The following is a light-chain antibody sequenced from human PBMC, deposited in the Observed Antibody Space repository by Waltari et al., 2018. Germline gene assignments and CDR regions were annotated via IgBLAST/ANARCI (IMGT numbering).Light chain of an antibody. J-gene: IGLJ2*01. CDR3: HSRDASGVGGS. V-gene: IGLV3-19*01. CDR1: SLRSYY. Sequence: SSELTQDPAVSVAMGQTVRITCKGDSLRSYYASWDQKRPGQAPRLFMYDKNNRPSGVPDRFSGSSSHNTASLTITGAQAEDEASYYCHSRDASGVGGSFGGGTKLTVL. CDR2: DKN.